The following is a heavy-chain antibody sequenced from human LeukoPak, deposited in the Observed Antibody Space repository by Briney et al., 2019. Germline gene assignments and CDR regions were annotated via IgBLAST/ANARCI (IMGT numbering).Heavy chain of an antibody. CDR2: IKQDGSEK. J-gene: IGHJ4*02. Sequence: GGSLRLSCAASGFTFSSYWMSWVRQAPGKGLEWVANIKQDGSEKYYVDPVKGRFTISRDNAKNSLYLQMNSLRAKDTAVFYCARGMSTGEYWGQGTLVTVSS. CDR1: GFTFSSYW. CDR3: ARGMSTGEY. D-gene: IGHD3-16*01. V-gene: IGHV3-7*04.